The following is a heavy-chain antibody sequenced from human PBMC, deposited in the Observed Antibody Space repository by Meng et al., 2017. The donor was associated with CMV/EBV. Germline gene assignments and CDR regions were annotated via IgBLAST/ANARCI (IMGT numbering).Heavy chain of an antibody. CDR1: GYTFTSYA. V-gene: IGHV1-3*02. CDR3: ARGKEEAHDY. J-gene: IGHJ4*02. Sequence: QVQLVRSGAEVKKPGASVKVSCKASGYTFTSYAMHWVRQAPGQRLEWMGWSNAGNGNTNYSQGFQGRVTITRDTSASTAYMELGSQRSEETAVYYCARGKEEAHDYWGQGTLVTVSS. CDR2: SNAGNGNT.